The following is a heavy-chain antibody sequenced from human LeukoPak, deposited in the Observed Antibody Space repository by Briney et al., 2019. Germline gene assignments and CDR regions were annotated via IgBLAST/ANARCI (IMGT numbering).Heavy chain of an antibody. D-gene: IGHD3-22*01. CDR2: IVVGSSNT. CDR3: AALVDYYDSSGYYVDY. Sequence: GTSVKVSCKASGFTFTRFAMQWVRQARGQRLEWIGCIVVGSSNTNYAQKFQERVTISRDMSTSTAYMELSSLRSEDTAVYYCAALVDYYDSSGYYVDYWGQGTLVTVSS. V-gene: IGHV1-58*02. CDR1: GFTFTRFA. J-gene: IGHJ4*02.